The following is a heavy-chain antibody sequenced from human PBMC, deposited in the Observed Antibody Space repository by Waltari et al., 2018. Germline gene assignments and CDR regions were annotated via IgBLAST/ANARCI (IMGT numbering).Heavy chain of an antibody. V-gene: IGHV1-2*02. D-gene: IGHD6-13*01. J-gene: IGHJ5*02. CDR3: ARGRLAHTSSWDCDL. CDR1: GYTFTGHY. Sequence: QVQLEQSGPEVKRAGASMKVSCTASGYTFTGHYLYWLRQARGQGLACLGWIYPETGGTTLAQKFQGRLTLTTDTSIRTAYMELSGLTVDDTGIYYCARGRLAHTSSWDCDLWGPGTVITVSA. CDR2: IYPETGGT.